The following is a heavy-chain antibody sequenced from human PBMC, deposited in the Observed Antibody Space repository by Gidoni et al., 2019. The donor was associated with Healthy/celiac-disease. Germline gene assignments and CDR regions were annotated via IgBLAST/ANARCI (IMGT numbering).Heavy chain of an antibody. Sequence: QVQLVESGGGVVQPGRSLSLSCAASGFTFSSYGMHWVRQAPGTGLEGVAVIWYDGSNKYYADSVKGRCTISRDKSKNTMYLQMNSLRAEDTAVYYCAREECSSTSCYLDYYYGMDVWGQETTVTVSS. V-gene: IGHV3-33*01. J-gene: IGHJ6*02. D-gene: IGHD2-2*01. CDR2: IWYDGSNK. CDR3: AREECSSTSCYLDYYYGMDV. CDR1: GFTFSSYG.